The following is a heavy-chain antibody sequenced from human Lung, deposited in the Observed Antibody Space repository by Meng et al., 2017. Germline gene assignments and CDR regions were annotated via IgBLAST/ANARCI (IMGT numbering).Heavy chain of an antibody. CDR2: IIPIFGTA. V-gene: IGHV1-69*01. D-gene: IGHD3-22*01. J-gene: IGHJ4*02. CDR3: ARAEDYYDSSGYYYGLDY. CDR1: GGTFSSYA. Sequence: QVPLLQAGAEVKKPGSSVKVSCKASGGTFSSYAISWVRQAPGQGLEWMGGIIPIFGTANYAQKFQGRVTITADESTSTAYMELSSLRSEDTAVYYCARAEDYYDSSGYYYGLDYWGQGTLVTVSS.